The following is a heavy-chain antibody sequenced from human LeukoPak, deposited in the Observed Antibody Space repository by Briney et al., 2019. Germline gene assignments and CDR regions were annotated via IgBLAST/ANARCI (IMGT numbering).Heavy chain of an antibody. Sequence: SETLSLACSVSGGSISNYYWSWFRQPPGKGLEWIGYIHYSGSTNYNPSLRSRVTISVGTSKKQFSLRLNSVTAADTAVYYCASSDWNYARWGQGTLVTVSS. CDR2: IHYSGST. CDR1: GGSISNYY. V-gene: IGHV4-59*08. J-gene: IGHJ4*02. D-gene: IGHD1-7*01. CDR3: ASSDWNYAR.